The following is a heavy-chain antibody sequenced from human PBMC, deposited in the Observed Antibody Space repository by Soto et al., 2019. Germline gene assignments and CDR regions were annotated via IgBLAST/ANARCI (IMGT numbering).Heavy chain of an antibody. J-gene: IGHJ6*02. Sequence: QVQLVQSGAEVKKPGSSVKVSCKASGGTFSSYAISWVRQAPGQGLEWMGGSIAIFGTANYAQKFQGRVTITADESTSTAYMELSSLRSEDTAVYYCARVPAAAGTVGLNYYYGMDVWGQGTTVTVSS. D-gene: IGHD6-13*01. CDR1: GGTFSSYA. CDR3: ARVPAAAGTVGLNYYYGMDV. CDR2: SIAIFGTA. V-gene: IGHV1-69*01.